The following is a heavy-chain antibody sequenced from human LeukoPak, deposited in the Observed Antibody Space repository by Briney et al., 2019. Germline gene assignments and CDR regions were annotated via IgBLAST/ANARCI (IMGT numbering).Heavy chain of an antibody. V-gene: IGHV1-3*01. CDR1: GYTFTSYA. Sequence: ASVKVPCKASGYTFTSYAMHWVRQAPGQRLEWMGWINAGNGNTKYSQKFQGRVTITRDTSASTAYMELSSLRSEDTAVYYCARVAYMVRGNYFDYWGQGTLVTVSS. CDR3: ARVAYMVRGNYFDY. J-gene: IGHJ4*02. CDR2: INAGNGNT. D-gene: IGHD3-10*01.